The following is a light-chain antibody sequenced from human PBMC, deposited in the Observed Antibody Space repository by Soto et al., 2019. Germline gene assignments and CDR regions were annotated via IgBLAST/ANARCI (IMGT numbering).Light chain of an antibody. J-gene: IGLJ1*01. CDR3: CSYAGSYPRV. V-gene: IGLV1-44*01. CDR1: NSNIGSNY. CDR2: RNN. Sequence: QSVLTQPPSASGTPGQRVTISCSGSNSNIGSNYVNWFQQLPGTAPKLLIYRNNQRPSRVPDRFSGSKSVTSDSLAISGLHAEDEADYYCCSYAGSYPRVFGTGTKVTVL.